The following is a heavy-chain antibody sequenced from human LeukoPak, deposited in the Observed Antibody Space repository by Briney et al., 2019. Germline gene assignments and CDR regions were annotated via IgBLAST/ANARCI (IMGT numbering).Heavy chain of an antibody. Sequence: SGGSLRLSCAASGFTFDDYAMHCVRQAPGKGLEWVSLISGDGVNTYYADSVKGRFTISRDNSKNSLYLQMNSLRSEDTALYYCGKDIHDSGYADYWGQGTLVTVTA. CDR2: ISGDGVNT. CDR3: GKDIHDSGYADY. J-gene: IGHJ4*02. CDR1: GFTFDDYA. D-gene: IGHD3-22*01. V-gene: IGHV3-43*02.